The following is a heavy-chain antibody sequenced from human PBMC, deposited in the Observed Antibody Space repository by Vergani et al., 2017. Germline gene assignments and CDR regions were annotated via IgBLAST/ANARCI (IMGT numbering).Heavy chain of an antibody. CDR1: GASIRSSNYY. V-gene: IGHV4-39*01. D-gene: IGHD6-19*01. Sequence: QLQLQESGPGLVKPSATLSLTCSVSGASIRSSNYYRGRIRQPPGKGLEWIASIYYSGSTYYNPSLKSRVTISVDTSKTQFSLKLSSVTAADTAVYFCARHSTVECLVKLGWFVPWGQGILVTFSS. CDR3: ARHSTVECLVKLGWFVP. CDR2: IYYSGST. J-gene: IGHJ5*02.